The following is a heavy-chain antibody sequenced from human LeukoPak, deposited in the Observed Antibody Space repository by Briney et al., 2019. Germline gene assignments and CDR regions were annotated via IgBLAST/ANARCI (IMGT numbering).Heavy chain of an antibody. V-gene: IGHV3-21*01. D-gene: IGHD6-19*01. Sequence: PGGSLRLSCAASGFTFSSHSMNWVRQAPGKGLEWVSSITSSGNYMYYADSVKGRFTISRDNAKNSLYLQMNSLRAEDTAVYYCARGSGYTSGWYWDYWGQGTLVTVSS. CDR1: GFTFSSHS. J-gene: IGHJ4*02. CDR2: ITSSGNYM. CDR3: ARGSGYTSGWYWDY.